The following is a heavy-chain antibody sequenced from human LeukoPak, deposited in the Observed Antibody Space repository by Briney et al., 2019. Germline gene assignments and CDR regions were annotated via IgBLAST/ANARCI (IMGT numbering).Heavy chain of an antibody. V-gene: IGHV4-59*01. CDR1: GGSMMSYY. J-gene: IGHJ4*02. CDR2: IYSSGSS. Sequence: SETLSLTCTVSGGSMMSYYWSWIRQSPGKGLEWIGYIYSSGSSNYNPSLKSRVTISLDTSNNQFSLKLTSVTAADTAVYYCARDHPGGSAGVAYWGQGTLVTVSS. D-gene: IGHD3-10*01. CDR3: ARDHPGGSAGVAY.